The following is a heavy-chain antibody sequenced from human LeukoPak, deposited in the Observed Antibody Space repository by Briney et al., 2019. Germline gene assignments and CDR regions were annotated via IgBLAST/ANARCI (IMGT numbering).Heavy chain of an antibody. CDR1: GGSISSGGYY. D-gene: IGHD6-19*01. Sequence: SQTLPLTCTVSGGSISSGGYYWSWIRQHPGKGLEWIGYIYYSGSTYYNPSLKSRVTISVDTSKNQFSLKLSSVTAADTAVYYCASGQWLVMPHAFDIWGQGTMVTVSS. J-gene: IGHJ3*02. CDR2: IYYSGST. CDR3: ASGQWLVMPHAFDI. V-gene: IGHV4-31*03.